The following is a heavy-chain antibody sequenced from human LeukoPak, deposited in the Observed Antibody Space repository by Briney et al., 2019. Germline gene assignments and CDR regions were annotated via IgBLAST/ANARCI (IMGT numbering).Heavy chain of an antibody. Sequence: SETLSLTCTVSGGSISSYYWSWIRQPPGKGLEWIGNIYYSGSTNYNPSLKSRVTISVDTSKNQFSLKLSSVTAADTAVYYCATSTSGGSYSIDYWGQGTLVTVSS. V-gene: IGHV4-59*08. J-gene: IGHJ4*02. CDR1: GGSISSYY. CDR3: ATSTSGGSYSIDY. D-gene: IGHD1-26*01. CDR2: IYYSGST.